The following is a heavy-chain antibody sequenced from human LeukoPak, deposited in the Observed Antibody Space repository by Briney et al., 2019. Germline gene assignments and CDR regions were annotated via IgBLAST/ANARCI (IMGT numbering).Heavy chain of an antibody. D-gene: IGHD3-10*01. CDR2: ISTSGIST. CDR1: GFTFSSYA. V-gene: IGHV3-23*01. J-gene: IGHJ4*02. CDR3: AKAVGSGTSLSLDY. Sequence: GGSLRLSCTASGFTFSSYAMSWVRQAPGRGLEWVSTISTSGISTHYADSVKGRFTISRDNSENTLYLQMNSLTAEDTAVYYCAKAVGSGTSLSLDYWGQGTLVTVSS.